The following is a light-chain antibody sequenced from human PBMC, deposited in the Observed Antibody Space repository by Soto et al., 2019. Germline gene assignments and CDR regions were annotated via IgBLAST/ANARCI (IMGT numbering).Light chain of an antibody. CDR3: QQYSSNPLT. V-gene: IGKV1-5*03. CDR2: KAS. CDR1: RTISTW. Sequence: DIQMTQSPSTLSASVGDRVTITCRASRTISTWLAWYQQKPGKAPKVLIYKASSLESGVPSRFSGSGSGTEFTLTINTLQPDDFATYYCQQYSSNPLTFGHGTKVEIK. J-gene: IGKJ1*01.